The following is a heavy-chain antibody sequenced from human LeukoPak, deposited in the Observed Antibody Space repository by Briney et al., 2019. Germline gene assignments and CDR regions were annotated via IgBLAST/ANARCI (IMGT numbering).Heavy chain of an antibody. CDR3: MRDYMGWFDP. D-gene: IGHD3-10*01. CDR1: GFSLSNFQ. Sequence: GGSLRLSCVASGFSLSNFQMYWVRQAPGKGLEWVSIISLDGSTEFYADSVKGRFTISRDTASNTMHLEMNNLRIEDAAVYYCMRDYMGWFDPWGQGSLVTVSS. V-gene: IGHV3-30-3*01. CDR2: ISLDGSTE. J-gene: IGHJ5*02.